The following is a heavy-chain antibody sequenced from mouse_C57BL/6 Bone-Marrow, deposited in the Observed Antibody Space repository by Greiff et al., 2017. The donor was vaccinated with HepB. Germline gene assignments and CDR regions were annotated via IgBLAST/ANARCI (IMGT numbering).Heavy chain of an antibody. CDR2: ISYDGSN. J-gene: IGHJ3*01. D-gene: IGHD2-10*01. CDR3: ARATYYGFAY. Sequence: EVQVVESGPGLVKPSQSLSLTCSVTGYSITSGYYWNWIRQFPGNKLEWMGYISYDGSNNYNPSLKNRISITRDTSKNQFFLKLNSVTTEDTATYYCARATYYGFAYWGQGTLVTVSA. V-gene: IGHV3-6*01. CDR1: GYSITSGYY.